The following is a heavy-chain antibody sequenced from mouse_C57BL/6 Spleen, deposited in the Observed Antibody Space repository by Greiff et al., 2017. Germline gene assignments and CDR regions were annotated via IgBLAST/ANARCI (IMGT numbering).Heavy chain of an antibody. Sequence: VQLQQPGTELVKPGASVKLSCKASGYTFTSYWMHWVKQRPGQGLEWIGNINPSNGGTNYNEKFKSKATLTVDKSSSTAYMQLSGLTSEDSAVYYCARSLFITAVEYYFDYWGQGTTLTVSS. D-gene: IGHD1-1*01. CDR2: INPSNGGT. J-gene: IGHJ2*01. CDR1: GYTFTSYW. V-gene: IGHV1-53*01. CDR3: ARSLFITAVEYYFDY.